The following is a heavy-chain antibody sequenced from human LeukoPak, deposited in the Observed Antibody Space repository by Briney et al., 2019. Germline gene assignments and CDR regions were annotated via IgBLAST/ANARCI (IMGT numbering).Heavy chain of an antibody. J-gene: IGHJ3*02. CDR2: IYYSGST. V-gene: IGHV4-31*03. CDR1: GGSISSGGYC. D-gene: IGHD3-22*01. Sequence: PSQTLSLTCTVSGGSISSGGYCWSWIRQHPGKGLEWIGYIYYSGSTYYNPSLKSRVTISVDTSKNQFSLKLSSVTAADTAVYYCARQLQTDSSGYGLYAFDIWGQGTMVTVSS. CDR3: ARQLQTDSSGYGLYAFDI.